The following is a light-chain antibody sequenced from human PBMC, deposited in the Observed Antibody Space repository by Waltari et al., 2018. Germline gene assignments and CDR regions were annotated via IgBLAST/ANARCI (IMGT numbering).Light chain of an antibody. CDR1: QSISSW. CDR3: QHRHNWPLA. Sequence: DIQMTQSPSTLSASVGDRVTITCRASQSISSWLAWYQQKPGKAPKLLIYKASSLESGGPSRFSGSGSGTDFTLIISSLEPEDFAVYYCQHRHNWPLAFGGGTKVEIK. J-gene: IGKJ4*01. CDR2: KAS. V-gene: IGKV1-5*03.